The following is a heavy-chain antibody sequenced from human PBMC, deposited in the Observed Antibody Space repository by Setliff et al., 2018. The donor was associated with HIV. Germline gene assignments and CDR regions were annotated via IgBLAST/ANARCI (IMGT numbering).Heavy chain of an antibody. Sequence: PSETLSLTCTVSGGSISSFYWGWIRQPAVKGLEWIGPIYTSGSTNYNPSLKSRVIMSVDTSKNQFSRKLRSLTAADTAVYYCARVQMAYAAFDVWGQGTMVTVSS. CDR2: IYTSGST. J-gene: IGHJ3*01. CDR1: GGSISSFY. V-gene: IGHV4-4*07. CDR3: ARVQMAYAAFDV. D-gene: IGHD4-17*01.